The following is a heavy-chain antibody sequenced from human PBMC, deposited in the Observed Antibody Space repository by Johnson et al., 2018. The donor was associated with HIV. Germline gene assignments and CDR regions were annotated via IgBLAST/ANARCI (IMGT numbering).Heavy chain of an antibody. D-gene: IGHD3-10*01. Sequence: LVESGGGVERPGESLSLSCVGSGFMFDEYTMHWVRQAPGKGLEWVSLISWDGGRTYSAASVKGRFNISRDNYKNTLYLQMNSLRAEDTAVYYCAKPRSLWLEGAFDIWGQGTMVTVSS. CDR2: ISWDGGRT. J-gene: IGHJ3*02. CDR3: AKPRSLWLEGAFDI. V-gene: IGHV3-43*01. CDR1: GFMFDEYT.